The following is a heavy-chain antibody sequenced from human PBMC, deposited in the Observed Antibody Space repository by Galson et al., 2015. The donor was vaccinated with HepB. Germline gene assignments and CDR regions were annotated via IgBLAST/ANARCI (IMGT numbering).Heavy chain of an antibody. CDR1: GFTFSGSA. J-gene: IGHJ6*02. V-gene: IGHV3-73*01. CDR3: TRHANYYYGMDV. Sequence: SLRLSCAASGFTFSGSAMHWVRQASGKGLEWVGRIRSKANSYATAYAASVKGRFTISRDDSKNTAYLQMNSLKTEDTAVYYCTRHANYYYGMDVWGQGTTVTVS. CDR2: IRSKANSYAT.